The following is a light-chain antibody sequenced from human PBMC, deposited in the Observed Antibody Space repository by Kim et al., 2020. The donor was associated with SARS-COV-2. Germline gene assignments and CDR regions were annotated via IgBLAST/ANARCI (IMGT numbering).Light chain of an antibody. Sequence: LVLTQSPSASASLGASVKLTCTLSSGHSSYAIAWHQQQPEKGPRYLMKLNSDGSHSKGDGIPDHFSGSSSGAERYLTISSLQSEDEADYYCQTWGTGIQVFGGGTQLTVL. CDR1: SGHSSYA. CDR2: LNSDGSH. CDR3: QTWGTGIQV. V-gene: IGLV4-69*01. J-gene: IGLJ3*02.